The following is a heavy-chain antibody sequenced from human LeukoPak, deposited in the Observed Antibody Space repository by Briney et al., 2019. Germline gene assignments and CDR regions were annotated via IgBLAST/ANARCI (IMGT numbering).Heavy chain of an antibody. D-gene: IGHD2-2*02. CDR2: ISGTGSST. CDR1: GFTFWNYA. Sequence: GGSLRLSCEASGFTFWNYAMNWVRQAPGKGLEWVSTISGTGSSTYYADSAKGRFTISRDNSKDTLFLQLNSLTAADTAMYFCAKASVAIPQYCNSWGQGTLVTVSS. J-gene: IGHJ5*02. V-gene: IGHV3-23*01. CDR3: AKASVAIPQYCNS.